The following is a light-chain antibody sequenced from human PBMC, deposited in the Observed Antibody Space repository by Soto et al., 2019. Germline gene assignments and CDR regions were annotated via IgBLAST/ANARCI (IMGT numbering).Light chain of an antibody. J-gene: IGKJ1*01. Sequence: EILLTQSPGTLSLSPGERATLSCRASQSVSSSYLSWYQLKPCQAPRLLIYGASSRATGIPDRFSGSGSGTDFTFTISRLEPEDFAVYYCQQYGYLFRALGQGTKVEL. V-gene: IGKV3-20*01. CDR2: GAS. CDR3: QQYGYLFRA. CDR1: QSVSSSY.